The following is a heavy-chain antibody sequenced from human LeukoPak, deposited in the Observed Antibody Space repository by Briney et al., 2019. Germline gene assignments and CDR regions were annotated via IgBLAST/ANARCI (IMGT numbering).Heavy chain of an antibody. CDR1: GGSISSYY. CDR3: ARDDGPYMSYNSNWYVH. V-gene: IGHV4-59*01. D-gene: IGHD1-14*01. Sequence: KPSETLSLTCTVSGGSISSYYWSWIRQPPGKGLEWIGCIYNSGSTNYNPSLKSRVNISVATSKNQSSLRLTSVTAADTAVYYCARDDGPYMSYNSNWYVHWGQGTLVKVSS. CDR2: IYNSGST. J-gene: IGHJ5*02.